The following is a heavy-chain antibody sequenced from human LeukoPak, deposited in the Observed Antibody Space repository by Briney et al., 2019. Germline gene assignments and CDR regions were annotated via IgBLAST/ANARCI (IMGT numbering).Heavy chain of an antibody. Sequence: GGSLRLSCAASGFTFSTYAMHWVRQAPGKGLEWLAVTSYDGSDKYYADSVKGRFTISRDNSKNTLYLQMSSLRAEDTAMYYCARGGYSGKYHSEFTDSWGQGTLVTVSS. CDR1: GFTFSTYA. D-gene: IGHD1-26*01. CDR2: TSYDGSDK. CDR3: ARGGYSGKYHSEFTDS. V-gene: IGHV3-30*04. J-gene: IGHJ4*02.